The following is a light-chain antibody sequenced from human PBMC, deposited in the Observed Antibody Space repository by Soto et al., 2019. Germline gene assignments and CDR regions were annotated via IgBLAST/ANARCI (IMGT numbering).Light chain of an antibody. CDR1: SSDVGGYNY. CDR3: SSYTSISTVV. CDR2: DVS. Sequence: QSALTQPASVCGSPGQSITISCTGTSSDVGGYNYVSWYQQHPGKVPKLMIYDVSNRPSGVSNRFSGSKSGNTASLTISGLQAEDEADYYCSSYTSISTVVFGGGTKVTVL. J-gene: IGLJ2*01. V-gene: IGLV2-14*01.